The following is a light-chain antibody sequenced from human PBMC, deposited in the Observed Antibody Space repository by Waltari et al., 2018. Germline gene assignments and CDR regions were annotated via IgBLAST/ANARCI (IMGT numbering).Light chain of an antibody. J-gene: IGKJ4*01. Sequence: EIVLTQSPGTLSLSPGDRATLSCRASQTVSTIALSWYQQKPGQSPRVLIYSTYDRATSFPDRFSGSGSGTDFTLTSNRLAPEDFAMYYCQQYDSIGVTFGGGTKVEI. CDR1: QTVSTIA. CDR3: QQYDSIGVT. V-gene: IGKV3-20*01. CDR2: STY.